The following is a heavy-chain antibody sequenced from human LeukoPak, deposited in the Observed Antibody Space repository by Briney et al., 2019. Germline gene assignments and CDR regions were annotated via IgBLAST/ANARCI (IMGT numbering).Heavy chain of an antibody. CDR3: AREWYYYDSSGYYYDDAFDI. V-gene: IGHV4-31*03. J-gene: IGHJ3*02. CDR2: IYYSGST. CDR1: GGSISSGDYY. Sequence: SQTLSLTCTVSGGSISSGDYYWSWIRQHPGKGLEWIGYIYYSGSTYYNPSLKSRVTISVDTSKNQFSLKLSSVTAADTAVYYCAREWYYYDSSGYYYDDAFDIWGQGTMVTVSS. D-gene: IGHD3-22*01.